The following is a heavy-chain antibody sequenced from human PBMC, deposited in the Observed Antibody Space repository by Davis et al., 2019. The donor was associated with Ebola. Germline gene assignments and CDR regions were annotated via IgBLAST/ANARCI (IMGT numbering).Heavy chain of an antibody. V-gene: IGHV3-73*01. CDR2: IRSKANSYAT. J-gene: IGHJ4*02. D-gene: IGHD6-6*01. Sequence: GGSLRLSCAASGFTFSSYAMSWVRQASGKGLEWVGRIRSKANSYATAYAASVKGRFTISRDDSKNTAYLQMNSLKTEDTAVYYCTSSYASSSGDYWGQGTLVTVSS. CDR1: GFTFSSYA. CDR3: TSSYASSSGDY.